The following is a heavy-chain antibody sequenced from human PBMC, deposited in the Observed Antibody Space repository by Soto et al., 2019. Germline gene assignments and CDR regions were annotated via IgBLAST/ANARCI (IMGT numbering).Heavy chain of an antibody. V-gene: IGHV3-15*01. D-gene: IGHD1-26*01. CDR1: GFTFSNAW. J-gene: IGHJ4*02. CDR2: IKSKTDGGTT. Sequence: GGSLRLSCAASGFTFSNAWMSWVRQAPGKGLEWVGRIKSKTDGGTTDYAAPVKGRFTISRDDSKNTLYLQMNSLKTEDTAVYYCTTSDGADETGFDYWGQGTLVTVSS. CDR3: TTSDGADETGFDY.